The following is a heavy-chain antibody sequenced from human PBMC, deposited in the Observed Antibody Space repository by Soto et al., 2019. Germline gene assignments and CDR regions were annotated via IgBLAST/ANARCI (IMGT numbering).Heavy chain of an antibody. D-gene: IGHD3-10*01. V-gene: IGHV3-9*01. CDR1: GFTFDDYA. CDR3: AKDGGITMVRGVITKSSGFDY. J-gene: IGHJ4*02. CDR2: ISWNSYSI. Sequence: EVQLVESGGGLVQPGRSLRLSCAASGFTFDDYAMHWVRQAPGKGLEWVSGISWNSYSIGYADSVKGRFTIFRDNAKNSLYLQMNSLRAEDTALYYCAKDGGITMVRGVITKSSGFDYWGQGTLVTVSS.